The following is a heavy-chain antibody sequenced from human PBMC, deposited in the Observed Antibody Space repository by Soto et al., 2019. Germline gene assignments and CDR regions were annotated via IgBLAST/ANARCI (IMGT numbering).Heavy chain of an antibody. CDR3: ARQVFITMVRGVPPHFDY. J-gene: IGHJ4*02. CDR1: GGTISSDY. V-gene: IGHV4-59*08. Sequence: PSGTISLPSIVAGGTISSDYWGWIRQPPGKGMEWIGYIYYSGSTTYSPSLKSRVTISVDTSKNQFSLKLSSVTAADTAVYYCARQVFITMVRGVPPHFDYWGQGTLVTVSS. D-gene: IGHD3-10*01. CDR2: IYYSGST.